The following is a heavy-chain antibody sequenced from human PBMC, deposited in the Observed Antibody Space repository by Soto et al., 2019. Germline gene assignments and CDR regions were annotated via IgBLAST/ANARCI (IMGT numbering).Heavy chain of an antibody. V-gene: IGHV1-2*02. CDR2: INPNSGGT. J-gene: IGHJ6*02. Sequence: ASVKVSCKASGYTFTGYYMHWVRQAPGQELEWMGWINPNSGGTNYAQKFQGRVTMTRDTSISTAYMELSRLRSDDTAVYYCARESSCITIFGVVIEGMDVWGQGTTVTVSS. CDR1: GYTFTGYY. D-gene: IGHD3-3*01. CDR3: ARESSCITIFGVVIEGMDV.